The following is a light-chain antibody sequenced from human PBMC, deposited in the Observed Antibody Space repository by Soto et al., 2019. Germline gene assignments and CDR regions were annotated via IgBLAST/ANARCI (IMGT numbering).Light chain of an antibody. CDR1: SSDVGGYNY. CDR2: EVS. CDR3: SSYAGSILYV. Sequence: QSVLTQPPSASGSPGQSVTISCTGTSSDVGGYNYVSWYQQHPGKAPKLMIYEVSKRPSGVPDRFSGSKSGNTASLTVSGLQAEDEADYYCSSYAGSILYVFGTGTKVTVL. V-gene: IGLV2-8*01. J-gene: IGLJ1*01.